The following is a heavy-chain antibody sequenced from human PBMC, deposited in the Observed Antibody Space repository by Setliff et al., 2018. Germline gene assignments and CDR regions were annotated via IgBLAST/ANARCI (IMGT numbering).Heavy chain of an antibody. V-gene: IGHV4-61*09. J-gene: IGHJ4*02. D-gene: IGHD6-19*01. CDR2: IYTSWST. CDR1: DDSISSRHYY. CDR3: ARVGSGWYYFDY. Sequence: PSETLSLTCTVSDDSISSRHYYWSWIRQPAGKELEWIGQIYTSWSTIYNPSLKSRVTILLDTSKNQFSLKLSSVTAADTAVYYCARVGSGWYYFDYWGQGTLVTVSS.